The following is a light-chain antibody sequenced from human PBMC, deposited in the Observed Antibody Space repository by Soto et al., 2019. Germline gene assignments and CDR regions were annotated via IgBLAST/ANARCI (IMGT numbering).Light chain of an antibody. CDR1: QGIGDT. Sequence: EIVVRQSPATLSFSPGEGANLSCRASQGIGDTLALYQHKPGQTPRLLIYDTSTRATGVPTRFSGSRSGAEFTLTINSLQSEDFAVYYCQPYNNWPLTFCGGTNVDIK. CDR2: DTS. CDR3: QPYNNWPLT. J-gene: IGKJ4*01. V-gene: IGKV3-15*01.